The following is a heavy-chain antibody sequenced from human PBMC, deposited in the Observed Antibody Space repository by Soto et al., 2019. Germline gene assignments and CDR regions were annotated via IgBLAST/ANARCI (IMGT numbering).Heavy chain of an antibody. J-gene: IGHJ4*02. CDR2: IRDKAHSYTT. D-gene: IGHD3-10*01. CDR3: ARAMVRGHYFDY. V-gene: IGHV3-72*01. Sequence: EVQLVESGGGLVQPGGSLRLSCAASGFTFSDHYMDWVRQAPGKGLEWVARIRDKAHSYTTEYAASVKGRFIISRDDSKDSLYLQMNSLKTEEPAVYSCARAMVRGHYFDYWGQGALFTVSS. CDR1: GFTFSDHY.